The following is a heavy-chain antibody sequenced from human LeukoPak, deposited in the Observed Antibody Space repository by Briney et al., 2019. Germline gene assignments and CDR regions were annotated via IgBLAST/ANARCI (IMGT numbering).Heavy chain of an antibody. CDR1: GFTFSNYE. V-gene: IGHV3-48*03. J-gene: IGHJ4*02. Sequence: GGSLRLSCAASGFTFSNYEMNWVRQAPGKGLEWVSYISRSSGSSIYYAASVKGRFTISRDNAKNSLYLHMNSLRAEDTAVYYCARDSSGWYYFDYWGQGILVTVSS. CDR2: ISRSSGSSI. D-gene: IGHD6-19*01. CDR3: ARDSSGWYYFDY.